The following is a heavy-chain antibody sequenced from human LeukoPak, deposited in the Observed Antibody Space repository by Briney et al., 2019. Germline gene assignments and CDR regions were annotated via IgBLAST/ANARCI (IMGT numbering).Heavy chain of an antibody. CDR2: IFPADSDT. D-gene: IGHD1-26*01. V-gene: IGHV5-51*01. CDR1: GYSFTSYW. Sequence: GESLKISCKASGYSFTSYWIGWVRQMPGKGLEWMGIIFPADSDTRYSPSFQGQVTISADTSLSTAYLQWSSLKASDSAIYYCARRVGGATFDYWGQGTLVTVSS. J-gene: IGHJ4*02. CDR3: ARRVGGATFDY.